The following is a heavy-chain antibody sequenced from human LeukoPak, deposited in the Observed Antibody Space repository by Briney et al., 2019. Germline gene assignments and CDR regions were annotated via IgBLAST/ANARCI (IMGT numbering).Heavy chain of an antibody. CDR1: GGSISSYY. J-gene: IGHJ5*02. Sequence: SETLSLTCTVSGGSISSYYWSWIRQPPGKGLEWIGYIYYSGSTNYNPSLKSRVTISVDTSKNQFSLKLSSVTAADTAVYYCARVTVVVPAAPNWFDPWGQGTLVTVSS. CDR2: IYYSGST. V-gene: IGHV4-59*01. D-gene: IGHD2-2*01. CDR3: ARVTVVVPAAPNWFDP.